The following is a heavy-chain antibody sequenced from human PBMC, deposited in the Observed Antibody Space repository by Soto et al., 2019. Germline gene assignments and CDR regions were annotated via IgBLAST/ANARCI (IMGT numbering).Heavy chain of an antibody. CDR2: IIPIFGTA. CDR3: ARGGWDFVEARSAWAKDHYYYGMDV. V-gene: IGHV1-69*13. Sequence: GASVKVSCKASGGTFSSYAISWVRQAPGQGLEWMGGIIPIFGTANYAQKFQGRVTITADESTSTAYMELSSLRSEDTAVYYCARGGWDFVEARSAWAKDHYYYGMDVWGQGTTVTVSS. CDR1: GGTFSSYA. D-gene: IGHD2-15*01. J-gene: IGHJ6*02.